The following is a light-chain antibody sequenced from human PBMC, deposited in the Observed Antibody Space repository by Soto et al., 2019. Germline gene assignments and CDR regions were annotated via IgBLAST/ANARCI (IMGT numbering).Light chain of an antibody. CDR1: QAVLFSSNSKNY. CDR3: QQHYSAPLT. Sequence: NVVNPSPHYLVVSLSGRATIDCKSSQAVLFSSNSKNYLAWYQQTPGQPPKLLIYWASTRECGVPDRFSGSGSGTDFTLTISSLQAEDVAVYYCQQHYSAPLTFGGGTKVDIK. CDR2: WAS. J-gene: IGKJ4*01. V-gene: IGKV4-1*01.